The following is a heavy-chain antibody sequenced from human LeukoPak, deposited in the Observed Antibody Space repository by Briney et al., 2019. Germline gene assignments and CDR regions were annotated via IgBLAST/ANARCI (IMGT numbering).Heavy chain of an antibody. J-gene: IGHJ4*02. CDR1: GFTFSSYA. CDR3: AKDTRKGEQLVSGDFDY. Sequence: GESLRLFCAASGFTFSSYAMSWVRQAPGKGLEWVSAISGSGGSTYYADSVKGRFTISRDNSKNTLYLQMNSLRAEDTAVYYCAKDTRKGEQLVSGDFDYWGQGTLVTVSS. V-gene: IGHV3-23*01. CDR2: ISGSGGST. D-gene: IGHD6-6*01.